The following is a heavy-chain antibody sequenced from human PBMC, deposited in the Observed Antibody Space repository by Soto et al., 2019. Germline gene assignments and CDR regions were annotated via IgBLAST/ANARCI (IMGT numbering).Heavy chain of an antibody. CDR2: IYWDDDQ. CDR1: GFSLSTSGVG. V-gene: IGHV2-5*02. CDR3: AQRPTTRSGLY. Sequence: QITLKESGPTLVKPTQTLTLTCSFSGFSLSTSGVGVGWIRQPPGKALEWLALIYWDDDQRYSPSLESRLTXTXXTSKNQVVLTMTNMDPVDTATYYCAQRPTTRSGLYWGQGTLVTVSS. J-gene: IGHJ4*02. D-gene: IGHD3-22*01.